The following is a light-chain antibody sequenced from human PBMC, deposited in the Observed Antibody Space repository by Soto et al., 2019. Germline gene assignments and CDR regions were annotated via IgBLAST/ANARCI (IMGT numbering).Light chain of an antibody. CDR1: QDSKNY. J-gene: IGKJ4*01. CDR2: DAS. Sequence: DIQMTQSPSSLSASVGDRVTITCQASQDSKNYLNWYQQKSGKAPKLLIYDASDLETPVPSRFSGSGSWTDFTFTITSLQPEDSATYYCQQYDNLPLNFRGGTTVDIK. CDR3: QQYDNLPLN. V-gene: IGKV1-33*01.